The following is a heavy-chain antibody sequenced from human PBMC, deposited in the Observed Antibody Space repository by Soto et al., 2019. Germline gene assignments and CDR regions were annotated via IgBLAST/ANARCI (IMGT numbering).Heavy chain of an antibody. D-gene: IGHD3-22*01. J-gene: IGHJ4*02. CDR1: GFSLSTNGVT. CDR3: AHRRHYYDGNGYYSYFGY. Sequence: QITLKESCPALVKPAQTLTLTCTFSGFSLSTNGVTVGWIRQPPGKALEWLALIFWDDDKRYNPSRKSRLTLTKDTSKNQGVLTVTNMDPVDTDTYYCAHRRHYYDGNGYYSYFGYRGQGTLVTVSS. CDR2: IFWDDDK. V-gene: IGHV2-5*02.